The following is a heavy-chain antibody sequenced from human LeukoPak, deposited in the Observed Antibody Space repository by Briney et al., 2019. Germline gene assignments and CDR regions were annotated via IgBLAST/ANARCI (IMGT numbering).Heavy chain of an antibody. Sequence: PSETLSLTCTVSGGSISSYYWSWIRQPAGKGLEWIGRIYTSGSTNYNPSLKSRVTMSVDTPKNQFSLKLSSVTAADTAVYYCARDGPVLLWFGELEYYFDYWGQGTLVTVSS. V-gene: IGHV4-4*07. CDR2: IYTSGST. CDR3: ARDGPVLLWFGELEYYFDY. J-gene: IGHJ4*02. CDR1: GGSISSYY. D-gene: IGHD3-10*01.